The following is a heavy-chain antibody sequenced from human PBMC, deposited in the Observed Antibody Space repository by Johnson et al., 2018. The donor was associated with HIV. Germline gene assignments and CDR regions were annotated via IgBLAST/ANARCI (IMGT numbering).Heavy chain of an antibody. V-gene: IGHV3-7*01. D-gene: IGHD6-19*01. CDR1: GFTFSSYA. Sequence: EVQLVESGGGLVQPGGSLRLSCAASGFTFSSYAMSWVRQAPGKGLEWVASIKKDGSAKYYVDSVKGRLNISRDNDKNSVHLQMSSLRPEDTAGYYCAKSGQWQERLDAFDVWGQGTMVTVSS. CDR2: IKKDGSAK. CDR3: AKSGQWQERLDAFDV. J-gene: IGHJ3*01.